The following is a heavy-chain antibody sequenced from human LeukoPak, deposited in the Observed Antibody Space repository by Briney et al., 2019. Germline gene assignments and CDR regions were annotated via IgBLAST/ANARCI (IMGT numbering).Heavy chain of an antibody. CDR2: IYSTGST. Sequence: SETLSLTCTVSGGSISNYYWSWIRQPPGKGLEWIGYIYSTGSTNYNPSLKSRVTISVDTSKNQFSLKLSSVTAADTAVYYCARNYIVVVPAAINWFDPWGQGTLVTVSS. CDR1: GGSISNYY. J-gene: IGHJ5*02. CDR3: ARNYIVVVPAAINWFDP. D-gene: IGHD2-2*01. V-gene: IGHV4-59*01.